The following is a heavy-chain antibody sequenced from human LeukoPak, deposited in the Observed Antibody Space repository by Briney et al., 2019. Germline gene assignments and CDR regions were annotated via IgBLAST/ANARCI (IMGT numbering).Heavy chain of an antibody. D-gene: IGHD2-15*01. CDR2: ISSSSTYT. V-gene: IGHV3-11*06. J-gene: IGHJ4*02. CDR3: ASLKWSYYFDY. CDR1: GFSFSDYY. Sequence: PGGSLRLSCAASGFSFSDYYMSWIRQAPGKGLEWVSYISSSSTYTNYADSVKGRFTISRDNAKNSLYLQMNSLRVEDTAVYYCASLKWSYYFDYWGQGALVTVSS.